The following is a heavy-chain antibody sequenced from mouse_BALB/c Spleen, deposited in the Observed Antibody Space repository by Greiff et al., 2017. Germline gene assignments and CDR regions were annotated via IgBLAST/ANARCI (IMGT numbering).Heavy chain of an antibody. CDR1: GYSITSDYA. V-gene: IGHV3-2*02. CDR3: AIDGYYVSAMDY. J-gene: IGHJ4*01. CDR2: ISYSGST. Sequence: EVQLQQSGPGLVKPSQSLSLTCTVTGYSITSDYAWNWIRQFPGNKLEWMGYISYSGSTSYNPSLKSRISITRDTSKNQFFLQLNSVTTEDTATYYCAIDGYYVSAMDYWGQGTSVTVSS. D-gene: IGHD2-3*01.